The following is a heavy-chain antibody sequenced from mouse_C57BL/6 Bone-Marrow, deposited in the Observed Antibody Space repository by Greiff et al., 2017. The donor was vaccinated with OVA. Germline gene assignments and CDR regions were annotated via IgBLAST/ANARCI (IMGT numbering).Heavy chain of an antibody. V-gene: IGHV1-20*01. CDR2: INPYNGDT. CDR1: GYSFTGYF. J-gene: IGHJ3*01. CDR3: ARAYGSSPWFAY. D-gene: IGHD1-1*01. Sequence: VQLQQSGPELVKPGDSVKISCKASGYSFTGYFMNWVMQSHGKSLEWIGRINPYNGDTFYNQKFKGKATLTVDKSSSTAHMELRSLTSEDSAVYFCARAYGSSPWFAYWGQGTLVTVSA.